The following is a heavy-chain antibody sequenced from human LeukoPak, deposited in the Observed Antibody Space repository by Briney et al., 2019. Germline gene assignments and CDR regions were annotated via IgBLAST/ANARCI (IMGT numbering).Heavy chain of an antibody. D-gene: IGHD3-22*01. V-gene: IGHV3-23*01. CDR1: GFTFSSYA. CDR3: ARDSSYYYDSSGQIDY. J-gene: IGHJ4*02. Sequence: SGGSLRLSCAASGFTFSSYAMSWVRQAPGKGLEWVSAISGSGGSTSYADSVKGRFTISRDNSKNTLYLQMNSLRAEDTAVYYCARDSSYYYDSSGQIDYWGQGTLVTVSS. CDR2: ISGSGGST.